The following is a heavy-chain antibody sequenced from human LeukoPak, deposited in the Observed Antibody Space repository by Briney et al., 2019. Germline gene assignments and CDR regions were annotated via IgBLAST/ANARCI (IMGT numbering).Heavy chain of an antibody. CDR2: IRYDGSNK. J-gene: IGHJ6*03. CDR1: GFTFSSYG. D-gene: IGHD2-2*01. V-gene: IGHV3-30*02. Sequence: GGSLRLSCAASGFTFSSYGMHWVRQAPGKGLEWVAFIRYDGSNKYCADSVKGRFTISRDNSKNTLYLQMNSLRAEDTAVYYCAKANLGYCSSTSCPRYYYMDVWGKGTTVTVSS. CDR3: AKANLGYCSSTSCPRYYYMDV.